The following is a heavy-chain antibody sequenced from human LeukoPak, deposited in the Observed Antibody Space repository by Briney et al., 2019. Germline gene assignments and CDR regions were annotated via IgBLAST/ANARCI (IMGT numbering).Heavy chain of an antibody. CDR2: IYHSGST. Sequence: KSSETLSLTCAVSGGSISSSNWWSWVRQPPGKGLEWIGEIYHSGSTNYNPSLKSRVTISVDKSKNQFSLKLSSVTAADTAVYYCASYYYGSGSHTDYWGQGTLVTVSS. V-gene: IGHV4-4*02. D-gene: IGHD3-10*01. CDR3: ASYYYGSGSHTDY. CDR1: GGSISSSNW. J-gene: IGHJ4*02.